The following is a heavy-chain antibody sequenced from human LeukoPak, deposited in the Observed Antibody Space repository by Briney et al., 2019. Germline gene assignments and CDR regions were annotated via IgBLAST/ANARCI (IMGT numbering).Heavy chain of an antibody. Sequence: PSETLSLTCTVSGGSVSGGSYYWSWIRQPPGKGLEWIGYIYYSGSTSTNYNPSLKSRVAISVDTSKNQFSLKLSSVTAADTAVYYCASGKGYCSSISCYNNWFDPWGQGTLVAVSS. J-gene: IGHJ5*02. V-gene: IGHV4-61*01. D-gene: IGHD2-2*02. CDR1: GGSVSGGSYY. CDR3: ASGKGYCSSISCYNNWFDP. CDR2: IYYSGSTST.